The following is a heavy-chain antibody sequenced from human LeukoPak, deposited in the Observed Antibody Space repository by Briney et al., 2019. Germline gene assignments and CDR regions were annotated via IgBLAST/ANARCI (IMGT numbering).Heavy chain of an antibody. CDR2: INPNSGGT. CDR1: GYSISGYY. CDR3: ARASYYDSGMSFDY. J-gene: IGHJ4*02. D-gene: IGHD3-22*01. V-gene: IGHV1-2*04. Sequence: ASVKVSCKASGYSISGYYMHWVRQASGQGLEWMGWINPNSGGTNYAQKFQGWVTMTRDTSISTAYMELSRLRSDDTAVYYCARASYYDSGMSFDYWGQGTLVTVSS.